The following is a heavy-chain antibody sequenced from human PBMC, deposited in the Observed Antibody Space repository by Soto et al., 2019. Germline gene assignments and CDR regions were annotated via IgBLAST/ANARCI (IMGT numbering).Heavy chain of an antibody. Sequence: QVQLVQSGAEVRKPGASVTVSCKASGYTFNRYAISWLRQAPGQGPEWMGWITGDTLEARYARKFLGRVTLTRNTSTSTVYMELRSLRDDDTAVYYCARDRPTDHWGQGTLVTVSS. J-gene: IGHJ5*02. CDR2: ITGDTLEA. CDR3: ARDRPTDH. CDR1: GYTFNRYA. V-gene: IGHV1-18*01.